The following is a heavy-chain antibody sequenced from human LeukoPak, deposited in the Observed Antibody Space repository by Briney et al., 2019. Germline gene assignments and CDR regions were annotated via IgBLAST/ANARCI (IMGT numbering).Heavy chain of an antibody. Sequence: SETLSLTCTVSGGSISSYYWSWIRQPPGKGLEWIGYIYYSGSTNYNPSLKSRVTISVDTSKNQFSLKLSSVTAADTAVYYCARDVVGYYYYYMDVWGKGTTVTVSS. CDR3: ARDVVGYYYYYMDV. CDR2: IYYSGST. J-gene: IGHJ6*03. CDR1: GGSISSYY. D-gene: IGHD2-15*01. V-gene: IGHV4-59*12.